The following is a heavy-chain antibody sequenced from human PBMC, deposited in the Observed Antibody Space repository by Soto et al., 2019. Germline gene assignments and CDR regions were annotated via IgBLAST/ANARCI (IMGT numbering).Heavy chain of an antibody. J-gene: IGHJ4*02. D-gene: IGHD1-26*01. Sequence: QVQLVESGGGVVQPGRSLRLSCAASGFTFSSYGMHWVRQAPGKGLEWVAVISYDRSNKYYADSVKGRFTISRDNSKNTLYLQMNSLRAEDTAVYYCAKFSGVNSGSYYDFDYWGQGTLVTVSS. CDR2: ISYDRSNK. V-gene: IGHV3-30*18. CDR1: GFTFSSYG. CDR3: AKFSGVNSGSYYDFDY.